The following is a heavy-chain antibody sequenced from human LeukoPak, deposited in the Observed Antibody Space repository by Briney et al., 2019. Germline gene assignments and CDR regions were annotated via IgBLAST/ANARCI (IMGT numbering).Heavy chain of an antibody. CDR3: AKDLTQVVVAATYDY. V-gene: IGHV3-23*01. J-gene: IGHJ4*02. CDR1: GFTFNSYA. Sequence: GGSLRLSCAASGFTFNSYAMSWVPQAPGKGLEWVSAISGSGGSTYYADSVKGRVTISRDNSKNTLYLQMNSLRAEDTAVYYCAKDLTQVVVAATYDYWGQGTLVTVSS. D-gene: IGHD2-15*01. CDR2: ISGSGGST.